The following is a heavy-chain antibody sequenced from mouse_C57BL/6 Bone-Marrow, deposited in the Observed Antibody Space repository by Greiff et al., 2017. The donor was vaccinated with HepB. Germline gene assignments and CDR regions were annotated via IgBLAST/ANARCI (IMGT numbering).Heavy chain of an antibody. CDR1: GYAFSSSW. D-gene: IGHD1-1*01. Sequence: VKLMESGPELVKPGASVKISCKASGYAFSSSWMNWVKQRPGKGLEWIGRIYPGDGDTNYNGKFKGKATLTADKSSSTAYMQLSSLTSEDSAVYFCARGPTVVAPDWYFDVWGTGTTVTVSS. CDR3: ARGPTVVAPDWYFDV. CDR2: IYPGDGDT. V-gene: IGHV1-82*01. J-gene: IGHJ1*03.